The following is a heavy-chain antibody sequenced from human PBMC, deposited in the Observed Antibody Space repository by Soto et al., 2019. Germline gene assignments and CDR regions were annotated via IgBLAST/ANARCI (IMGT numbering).Heavy chain of an antibody. CDR2: IYYSGST. CDR1: GGSISSYY. V-gene: IGHV4-59*08. D-gene: IGHD1-26*01. CDR3: ARHGKSATFDY. Sequence: QVQLQESGPGLVKPSETLSLTCTVSGGSISSYYWSWIRQPPGKGLAWIGYIYYSGSTNYNPSLKSRVNISIDTSKNQFSLKLSSVTAADTAVYYCARHGKSATFDYWGQGTLVTVSS. J-gene: IGHJ4*02.